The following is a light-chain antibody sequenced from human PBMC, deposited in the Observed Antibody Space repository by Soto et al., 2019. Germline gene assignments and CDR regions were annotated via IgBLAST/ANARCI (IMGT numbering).Light chain of an antibody. CDR1: GSDIGRYNY. CDR2: EVT. Sequence: QSALAQPASVSASPGQSITISCTGTGSDIGRYNYVSWYQHHPGKAPKLVIYEVTHRPSGVSNRFSGSKSGNTASLTISGLQPEDEADYYCKSFTASNTLLFGGRTKLTVL. J-gene: IGLJ2*01. CDR3: KSFTASNTLL. V-gene: IGLV2-14*01.